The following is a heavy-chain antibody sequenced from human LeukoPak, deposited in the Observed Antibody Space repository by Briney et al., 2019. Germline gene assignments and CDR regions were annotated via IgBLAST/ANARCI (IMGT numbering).Heavy chain of an antibody. D-gene: IGHD6-19*01. V-gene: IGHV4-4*02. CDR1: GDSISSSNW. Sequence: PSETLSLTCAVSGDSISSSNWWSWVRQPPGKGLEWVGSIYYSGSTYYNPSLKSRVTISVDTPKNQFSLKLSSVTAADTAVYYCARDRYSSGWRYMDVWGKGTTVTVSS. J-gene: IGHJ6*03. CDR3: ARDRYSSGWRYMDV. CDR2: IYYSGST.